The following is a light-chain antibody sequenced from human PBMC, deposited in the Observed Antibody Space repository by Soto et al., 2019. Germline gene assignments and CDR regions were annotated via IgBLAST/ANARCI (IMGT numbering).Light chain of an antibody. CDR2: DAS. Sequence: DIQMTQSPSTLSASVGDRVTITRRSSQSISFWLAWYQQKPGKAPRLLIYDASTLYSGVPSRFSGSRSGTEFTLTISSLQPDDIGSYYCQQYNSFPPYSFGQGTKLEI. J-gene: IGKJ2*03. CDR3: QQYNSFPPYS. CDR1: QSISFW. V-gene: IGKV1-5*01.